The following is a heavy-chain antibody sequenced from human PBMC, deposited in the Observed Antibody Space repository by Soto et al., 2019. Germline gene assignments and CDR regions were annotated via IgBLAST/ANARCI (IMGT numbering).Heavy chain of an antibody. CDR2: IYWNEDK. Sequence: QITLKESGPTLVNPTQTLTLTCTFSGFSLSTSGVGVGWIRQPPGKALEWLAVIYWNEDKHFSPSLKSRLTIVKDTDKNQVVLTLTNVDPVDTATYYCAHRCYWFGGEDWFDPWGPGTLVTVSS. CDR3: AHRCYWFGGEDWFDP. V-gene: IGHV2-5*01. J-gene: IGHJ5*02. CDR1: GFSLSTSGVG. D-gene: IGHD3-10*01.